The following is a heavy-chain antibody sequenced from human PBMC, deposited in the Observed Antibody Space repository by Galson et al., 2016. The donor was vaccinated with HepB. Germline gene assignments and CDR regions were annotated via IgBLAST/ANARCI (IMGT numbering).Heavy chain of an antibody. CDR1: GYTFTNYG. J-gene: IGHJ4*02. CDR2: ISAYNGNT. V-gene: IGHV1-18*04. D-gene: IGHD6-13*01. Sequence: SVKVSCKASGYTFTNYGISWVRQAPGQGLEWMGWISAYNGNTNSAQKFQGRVTMTTDTSTSTAYMELRSLRSGDTAVYYCARDLSRYTSSGYTGYFDYWGQGTLVTVSS. CDR3: ARDLSRYTSSGYTGYFDY.